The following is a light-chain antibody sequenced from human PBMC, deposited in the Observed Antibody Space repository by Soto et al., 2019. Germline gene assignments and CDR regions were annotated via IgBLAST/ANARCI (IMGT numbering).Light chain of an antibody. Sequence: QSVLTQPAAVSGSPGQSITISYTGTRGDVGSFNYVSWYQLHPGKDPKLVIYDVSSRPSGVSSRFSGSKSGNTASLSISGLQAEDEGDYYCASYSTGDTLYVFGSGTKV. CDR1: RGDVGSFNY. V-gene: IGLV2-14*01. CDR2: DVS. CDR3: ASYSTGDTLYV. J-gene: IGLJ1*01.